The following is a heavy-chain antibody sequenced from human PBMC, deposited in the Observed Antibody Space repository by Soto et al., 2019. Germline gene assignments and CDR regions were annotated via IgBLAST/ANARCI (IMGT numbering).Heavy chain of an antibody. CDR3: ARDRGRSGWELPWFDP. J-gene: IGHJ5*02. Sequence: GGSLRLSCAASGFTFSSYSMNWVRQAPGKGLEWVSYISSSSSTIYYADSVKGRFTISRDNAKNSLYLQMNSLRDEDTAVYYCARDRGRSGWELPWFDPWGQGTLVTVSS. CDR2: ISSSSSTI. CDR1: GFTFSSYS. D-gene: IGHD1-26*01. V-gene: IGHV3-48*02.